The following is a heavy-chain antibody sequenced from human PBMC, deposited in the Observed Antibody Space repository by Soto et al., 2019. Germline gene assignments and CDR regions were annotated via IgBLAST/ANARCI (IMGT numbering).Heavy chain of an antibody. V-gene: IGHV1-2*02. CDR1: GYTLTDYY. CDR2: INSNSGDT. D-gene: IGHD3-10*01. J-gene: IGHJ6*02. CDR3: ATGGITMVRGVISYYYYGMDV. Sequence: GASVKVSCKASGYTLTDYYLHWVRQAPGQGLEWMGWINSNSGDTHYAQRFQGGVLMTRDTSTSTAYMELRSLTSDDTAVYYCATGGITMVRGVISYYYYGMDVWGQGTTVTVSS.